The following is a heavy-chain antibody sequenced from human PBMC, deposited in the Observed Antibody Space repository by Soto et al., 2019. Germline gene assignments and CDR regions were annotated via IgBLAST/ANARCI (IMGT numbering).Heavy chain of an antibody. CDR3: ARAAYGSGNYYAPPYYCAMDV. CDR2: ILYTGNT. CDR1: GVSISNYY. V-gene: IGHV4-59*01. D-gene: IGHD3-10*01. J-gene: IGHJ6*02. Sequence: PSETLSLTCTVSGVSISNYYWSWIRQPPGKGLEWLGYILYTGNTNYNPSLKSRVTISVDTSKIQVSLEMTSVTTADTAVYFCARAAYGSGNYYAPPYYCAMDVWGQGTTVTVSS.